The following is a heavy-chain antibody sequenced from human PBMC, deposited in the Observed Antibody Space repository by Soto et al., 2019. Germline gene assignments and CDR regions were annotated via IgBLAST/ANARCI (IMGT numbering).Heavy chain of an antibody. Sequence: QITLKESGPTLVKPTQTLTLTCTFSGFSLTTTGVGVGWIRQPPGKALEWLALIYWDDDKRYSPSLNSRLTITKDTSKNQVVLTMTNMDPVDTATYYSAHMSPKGMDVWGQGTTVTVSS. CDR2: IYWDDDK. J-gene: IGHJ6*02. V-gene: IGHV2-5*02. CDR3: AHMSPKGMDV. CDR1: GFSLTTTGVG.